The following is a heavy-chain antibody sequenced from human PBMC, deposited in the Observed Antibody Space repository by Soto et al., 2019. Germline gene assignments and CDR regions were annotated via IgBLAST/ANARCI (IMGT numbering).Heavy chain of an antibody. CDR2: INHSGST. CDR3: ARGKFQYGSGWARQNWFDP. Sequence: SETLSLTCAVYGGSFSGYYWSWIRQPPGKGLEWIGEINHSGSTNYNPSLKSRVTISVDTSKNQFSLRLSSVTAADTAVYYCARGKFQYGSGWARQNWFDPWGQGTLVTVSS. V-gene: IGHV4-34*01. CDR1: GGSFSGYY. D-gene: IGHD6-19*01. J-gene: IGHJ5*02.